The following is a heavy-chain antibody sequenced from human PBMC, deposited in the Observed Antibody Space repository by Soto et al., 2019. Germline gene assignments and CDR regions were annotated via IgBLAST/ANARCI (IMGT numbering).Heavy chain of an antibody. CDR2: IIPIFGTA. V-gene: IGHV1-69*13. Sequence: SVKVSCKASGGTFSSYAISWVRQAPGQGLEWMGGIIPIFGTANYAQKFQGRVTITADESTSTAYMELSSLRSEDTAVYYCASNEMATIKGQLDYWGQGTLVTVSS. J-gene: IGHJ4*02. CDR3: ASNEMATIKGQLDY. D-gene: IGHD5-12*01. CDR1: GGTFSSYA.